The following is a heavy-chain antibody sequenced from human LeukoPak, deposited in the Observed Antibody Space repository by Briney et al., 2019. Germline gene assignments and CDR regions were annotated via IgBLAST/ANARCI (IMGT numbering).Heavy chain of an antibody. CDR1: GFTVSSNY. J-gene: IGHJ4*02. CDR3: AKDQSFTPSSLFDN. Sequence: GGSLRLACAASGFTVSSNYMSWVRQAPGKGLDWVSAISGSGVSAYYADSVKGRFTISRDNSKNTLYLQMNSLRAEDTAVYYCAKDQSFTPSSLFDNWGQGTLVTVSS. CDR2: ISGSGVSA. V-gene: IGHV3-23*01.